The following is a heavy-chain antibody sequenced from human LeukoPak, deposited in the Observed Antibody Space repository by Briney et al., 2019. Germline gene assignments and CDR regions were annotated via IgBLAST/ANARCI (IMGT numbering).Heavy chain of an antibody. J-gene: IGHJ4*02. CDR1: GWSVSTYY. Sequence: SETLSLACTVSGWSVSTYYWSWIRQTPRKGLEWIAYMHYSGSPNYNPSLKSRVTMSVNTSKNQFSLKLYSVTAADTAVYYCARDIRMVGATHYFDYWGPGALVTVSS. V-gene: IGHV4-59*02. D-gene: IGHD1-26*01. CDR3: ARDIRMVGATHYFDY. CDR2: MHYSGSP.